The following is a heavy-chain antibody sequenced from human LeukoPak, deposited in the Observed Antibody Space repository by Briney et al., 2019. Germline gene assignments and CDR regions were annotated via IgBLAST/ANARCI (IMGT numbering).Heavy chain of an antibody. D-gene: IGHD3-10*02. V-gene: IGHV3-30*18. Sequence: PGGSLRLSCAASGFTFSSYGMHWVRQAPGKGLEWVAVISYDGSNKYYADSVKGRFTISRDNSKNTLYLQMNSLRAEDTAVYYCAKGAMLGGMDVWGQGTTVTVSS. CDR3: AKGAMLGGMDV. CDR1: GFTFSSYG. CDR2: ISYDGSNK. J-gene: IGHJ6*02.